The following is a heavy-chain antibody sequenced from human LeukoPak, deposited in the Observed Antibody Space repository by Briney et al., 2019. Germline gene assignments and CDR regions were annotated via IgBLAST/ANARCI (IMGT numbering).Heavy chain of an antibody. CDR1: GDNVSSNSAA. D-gene: IGHD3-22*01. J-gene: IGHJ3*02. CDR3: ASGDYDNSGGGFDI. Sequence: SQTLSLTCVISGDNVSSNSAAWDWIRQSPSGGLEWLVRTDYRSKRFFDYAVSMKSWLTINSDSSQSQVSLQLRSVTPEDTAVYYCASGDYDNSGGGFDIWGQGKLVTVSS. CDR2: TDYRSKRFF. V-gene: IGHV6-1*03.